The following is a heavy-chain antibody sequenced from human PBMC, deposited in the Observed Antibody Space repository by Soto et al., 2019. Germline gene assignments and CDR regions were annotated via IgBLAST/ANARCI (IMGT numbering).Heavy chain of an antibody. CDR2: IHPGDSET. CDR1: GYRFTSYW. D-gene: IGHD4-17*01. V-gene: IGHV5-51*01. Sequence: GESLKISCKASGYRFTSYWIGWVRQMPGKGLELMGIIHPGDSETRYSPSFQGQVTISVEKSTSTAYLQWSSLKASDTAMYYCARHNNPVTSRDYFDQWGQGTLVTVSS. CDR3: ARHNNPVTSRDYFDQ. J-gene: IGHJ4*02.